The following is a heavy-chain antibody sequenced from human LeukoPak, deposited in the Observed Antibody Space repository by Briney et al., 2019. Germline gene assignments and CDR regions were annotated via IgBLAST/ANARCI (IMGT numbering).Heavy chain of an antibody. CDR1: GGFISSSSYY. D-gene: IGHD2-2*02. Sequence: SETLSLTCTVSGGFISSSSYYWGWIRQPPGKGLEWIGSIYYSGSTYYNPSLKSRVTISVDTSKNQFSLKLSSVTAADTAVYYCAREVDCSSTSCYTSRGWFDPWGQGTLVTVSS. CDR3: AREVDCSSTSCYTSRGWFDP. CDR2: IYYSGST. J-gene: IGHJ5*02. V-gene: IGHV4-39*07.